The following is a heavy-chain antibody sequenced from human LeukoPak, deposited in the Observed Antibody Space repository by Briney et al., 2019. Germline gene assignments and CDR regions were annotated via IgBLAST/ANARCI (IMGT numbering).Heavy chain of an antibody. V-gene: IGHV3-20*04. CDR3: AIDLSSKLYSLGT. J-gene: IGHJ5*02. CDR1: GFKSDDYD. D-gene: IGHD2-21*01. Sequence: GGSLRLSSQDSGFKSDDYDGSWARQRPGKGLEWVAGINWSGDNSFYAESVRGRFVITRDHAKRILYLQMNSLRGEDTAKYYCAIDLSSKLYSLGTWGERAPVVVSS. CDR2: INWSGDNS.